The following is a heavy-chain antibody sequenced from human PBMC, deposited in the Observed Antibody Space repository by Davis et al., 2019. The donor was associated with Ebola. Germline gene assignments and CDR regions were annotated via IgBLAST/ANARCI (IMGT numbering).Heavy chain of an antibody. D-gene: IGHD3-22*01. Sequence: SVKVSCKASGFTFTSSAVQWVRQAHGQRLEWIGWIVVGSGNTNYAQKFQERVTITRDMSTSTAYMELSSLRSEDTAVYYCAAVTMIVVAHDAFDIWGQGTMVTVSS. CDR1: GFTFTSSA. V-gene: IGHV1-58*01. J-gene: IGHJ3*02. CDR2: IVVGSGNT. CDR3: AAVTMIVVAHDAFDI.